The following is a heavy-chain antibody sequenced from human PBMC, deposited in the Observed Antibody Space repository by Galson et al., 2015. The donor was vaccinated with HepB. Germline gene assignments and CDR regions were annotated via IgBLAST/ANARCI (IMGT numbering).Heavy chain of an antibody. CDR1: GYTFTGYY. CDR3: AREQYGEVVPAAIGIYGMDV. V-gene: IGHV1-2*04. CDR2: INPNSGGT. D-gene: IGHD2-2*01. J-gene: IGHJ6*02. Sequence: SVKVSCKASGYTFTGYYMHWVRQAPGQGLEWMGWINPNSGGTNYAQKFQGWVTMTRDTSISTAYMELSRLRSDDTAVYYCAREQYGEVVPAAIGIYGMDVWGQGTTVTVSS.